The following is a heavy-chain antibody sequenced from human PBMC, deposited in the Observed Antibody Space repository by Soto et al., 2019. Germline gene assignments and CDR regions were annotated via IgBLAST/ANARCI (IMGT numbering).Heavy chain of an antibody. V-gene: IGHV3-30*18. Sequence: QVQLVESGGGVVQPGRSLRLSCAASGFTFSNYGMHWVRQAPGKGLEWVTTISSDGNDKYYAGSVKGQVTISRDNSENTLDLRMTGLRAEDTAVDYCAKGSFSAHHFLDHCGQGTLVAVAS. CDR3: AKGSFSAHHFLDH. D-gene: IGHD3-10*01. CDR2: ISSDGNDK. CDR1: GFTFSNYG. J-gene: IGHJ4*02.